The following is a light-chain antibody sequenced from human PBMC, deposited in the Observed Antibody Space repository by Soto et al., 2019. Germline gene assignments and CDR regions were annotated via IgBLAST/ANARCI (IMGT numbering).Light chain of an antibody. J-gene: IGKJ1*01. V-gene: IGKV3-20*01. CDR3: QHYGTSRTWT. Sequence: VLTQSPGTLSLSPGERATLSCRASQSVSSRDLAWYQQQPGQAPRVLIYGASSRATGIADRFSGTGSGTDFTLTISRLEPEDSAVYYCQHYGTSRTWTFGQGTKVDIK. CDR1: QSVSSRD. CDR2: GAS.